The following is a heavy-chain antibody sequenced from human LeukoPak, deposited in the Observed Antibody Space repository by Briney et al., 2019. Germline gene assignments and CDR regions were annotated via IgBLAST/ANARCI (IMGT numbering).Heavy chain of an antibody. J-gene: IGHJ4*02. CDR3: ARLESSSSSFDY. Sequence: PSETLSLTCTVSGGSISSGGYYWSWIRQHPGKGLECIGYIYYSGSTNYNPSLKSRVTMSVDTSKNQFSLKLSSVTAADTAVYYCARLESSSSSFDYWGQGTLVTVSS. V-gene: IGHV4-61*08. CDR2: IYYSGST. D-gene: IGHD6-6*01. CDR1: GGSISSGGYY.